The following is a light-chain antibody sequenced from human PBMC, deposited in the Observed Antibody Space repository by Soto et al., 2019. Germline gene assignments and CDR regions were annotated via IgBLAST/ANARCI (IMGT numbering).Light chain of an antibody. CDR3: CSYAGSSPV. Sequence: QSALTQPASVSGSHGQSITISCTGTSSDVGSYNLVSWYQQHPGKAPKLMIYEVSKRPSGVSNRFSGSKSGNTASLTISGLQAEDEADYYCCSYAGSSPVFGGGTKLTVL. CDR1: SSDVGSYNL. CDR2: EVS. J-gene: IGLJ3*02. V-gene: IGLV2-23*02.